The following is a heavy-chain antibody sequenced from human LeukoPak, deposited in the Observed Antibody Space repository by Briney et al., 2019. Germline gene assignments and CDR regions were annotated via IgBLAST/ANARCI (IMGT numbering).Heavy chain of an antibody. J-gene: IGHJ4*02. CDR2: IYTSGTT. CDR3: ARDAKYYYGSRTYFFFEY. Sequence: SETLSLTCTVSSASISTYYWSWIRQPPGKGLEWIGYIYTSGTTNYNPSLKSRVTMSIDTSKNQFSLKLSSVTAADTAIYYCARDAKYYYGSRTYFFFEYWGQGTLLTVSS. D-gene: IGHD3-10*01. V-gene: IGHV4-4*08. CDR1: SASISTYY.